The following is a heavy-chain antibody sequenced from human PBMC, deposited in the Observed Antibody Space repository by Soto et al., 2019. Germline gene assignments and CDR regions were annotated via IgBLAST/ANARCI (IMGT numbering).Heavy chain of an antibody. V-gene: IGHV3-74*01. D-gene: IGHD2-2*01. CDR3: ARAWGVPGPLYDYHDMDV. CDR1: GFTFSSYW. J-gene: IGHJ6*02. Sequence: GGSLRLSCAASGFTFSSYWMHWVRQAPGKGLVWVSRINGDGISTYYADSVRGRFLISRDNAKNTLYLQMSNLRAEDTALYYCARAWGVPGPLYDYHDMDVWGQGTTVTVSS. CDR2: INGDGIST.